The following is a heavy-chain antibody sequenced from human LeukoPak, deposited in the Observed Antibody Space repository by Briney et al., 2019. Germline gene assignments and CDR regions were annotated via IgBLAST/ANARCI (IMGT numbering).Heavy chain of an antibody. Sequence: ASVKVSCKASGYTFTSYDINWVRQATGQGPEWMGWTNPNSGNTGYAQKFQGRVTMTTDTSTSTAYMELRSLRSDDTAVYYCARACGRSGLIVVVVAAIDRFDPWGQGTLVTVSS. CDR3: ARACGRSGLIVVVVAAIDRFDP. CDR2: TNPNSGNT. V-gene: IGHV1-8*01. CDR1: GYTFTSYD. D-gene: IGHD2-15*01. J-gene: IGHJ5*02.